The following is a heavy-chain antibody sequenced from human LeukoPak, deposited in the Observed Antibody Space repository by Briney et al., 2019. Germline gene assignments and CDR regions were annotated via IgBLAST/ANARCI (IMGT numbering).Heavy chain of an antibody. Sequence: SETLSLTCTVSGGSISTYYWSWIRQPPGKCLEWIGYIYYSGSTYYNPSLKSRVTISVDTSKNQFSLKLSSVTAADTAVYYCASGYRSSTSCYDAFDVWGQGTMVTVSS. V-gene: IGHV4-59*06. J-gene: IGHJ3*01. D-gene: IGHD2-2*01. CDR1: GGSISTYY. CDR3: ASGYRSSTSCYDAFDV. CDR2: IYYSGST.